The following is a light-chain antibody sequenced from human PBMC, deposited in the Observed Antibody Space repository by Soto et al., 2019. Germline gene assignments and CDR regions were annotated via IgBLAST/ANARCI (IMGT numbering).Light chain of an antibody. CDR3: CSYAGTFYV. Sequence: QSALTQPASVSGSPGQSITISCTGTSRDIGSYNLVSCYQQHPGKAPKLVISEGNKRPSGISNRFSGSKSDNTASLTISGLQAEDEADYYCCSYAGTFYVFGTGTKLTVL. CDR2: EGN. J-gene: IGLJ1*01. V-gene: IGLV2-23*01. CDR1: SRDIGSYNL.